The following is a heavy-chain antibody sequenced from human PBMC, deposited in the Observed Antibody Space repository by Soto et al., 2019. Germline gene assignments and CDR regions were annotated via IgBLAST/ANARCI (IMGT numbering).Heavy chain of an antibody. CDR3: ARPAGCSGGTCSVSWGYYYYAMGV. V-gene: IGHV3-23*01. CDR1: GFTFSNFA. J-gene: IGHJ6*02. Sequence: EVQLLETGGDLVQPGGSLKLSCAGSGFTFSNFAMTWVRRPPGKGLEWVSVISADGGSVYYADSVRGRFTISRDNCKKTRYLHMQSLSAEDRGIYYCARPAGCSGGTCSVSWGYYYYAMGVWGQGTTVTVSS. CDR2: ISADGGSV. D-gene: IGHD2-15*01.